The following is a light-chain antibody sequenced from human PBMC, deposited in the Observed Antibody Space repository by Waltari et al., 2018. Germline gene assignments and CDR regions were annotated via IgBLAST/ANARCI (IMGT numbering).Light chain of an antibody. V-gene: IGLV3-21*04. J-gene: IGLJ1*01. CDR1: NIGSYS. Sequence: SYVLTPPPSVSVAPGETARITCGGDNIGSYSVHWYQPKPRQAPVLVIFYDSDRPSGIPARFSGSNSGNTATLTITSVEAGDEARYYCQVWHPDIDPGVFGTGTEVTVL. CDR2: YDS. CDR3: QVWHPDIDPGV.